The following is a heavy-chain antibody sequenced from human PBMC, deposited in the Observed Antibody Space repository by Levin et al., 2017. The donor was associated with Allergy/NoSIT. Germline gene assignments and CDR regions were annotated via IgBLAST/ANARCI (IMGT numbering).Heavy chain of an antibody. CDR2: IYHSGST. J-gene: IGHJ4*02. V-gene: IGHV4-30-2*01. CDR3: ARDGGYGSGSFDY. Sequence: SETLSLTCAVSGGSISSGGYSWSWIRQPPGKGLEWIGYIYHSGSTYYNPSLKSRVTISVDRSKNQFSLKLSSVTAADTAVYYCARDGGYGSGSFDYWGQGTLVTVSS. CDR1: GGSISSGGYS. D-gene: IGHD3-10*01.